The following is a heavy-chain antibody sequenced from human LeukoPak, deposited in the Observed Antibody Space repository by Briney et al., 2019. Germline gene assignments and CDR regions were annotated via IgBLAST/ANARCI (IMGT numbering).Heavy chain of an antibody. J-gene: IGHJ3*02. CDR3: AKDPPRGSGDAFDI. D-gene: IGHD2-15*01. V-gene: IGHV3-23*01. CDR2: ISGSGSST. CDR1: GFTFSNYA. Sequence: GGSPRLSCAASGFTFSNYAMSWVRQAPGKGLEWVSTISGSGSSTYYADSVKGRFTISRDNSRSTLYLQMDSLRAEDSAVYYCAKDPPRGSGDAFDIWGQGTGVTVSS.